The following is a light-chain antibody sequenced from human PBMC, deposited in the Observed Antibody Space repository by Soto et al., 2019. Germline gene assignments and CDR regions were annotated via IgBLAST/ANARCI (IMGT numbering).Light chain of an antibody. V-gene: IGKV1-12*01. CDR1: QGISSW. J-gene: IGKJ5*01. Sequence: DIQMTQSPSSVSASVGARVTITCRASQGISSWLAWYQQRPWQAPDLLIYAASSLQSGVPSRFSGSGSGTDFTHTISSLQPAAFAMYYCQQANSFPPTFGQGTRLEI. CDR2: AAS. CDR3: QQANSFPPT.